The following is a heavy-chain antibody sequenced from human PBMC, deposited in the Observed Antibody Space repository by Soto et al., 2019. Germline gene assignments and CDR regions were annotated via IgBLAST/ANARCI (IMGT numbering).Heavy chain of an antibody. CDR1: GFTFSRYW. CDR2: ITNDGRST. CDR3: ARDGDGDYPVDY. J-gene: IGHJ4*02. D-gene: IGHD4-17*01. Sequence: VQLVESGGGLVQPGESLRLSCAASGFTFSRYWMHWVRQGPGKGLVWVARITNDGRSTGYADSVKGRFTISRDNAKNTLYLQINSRRGEDTAVYYCARDGDGDYPVDYWGQGTLVTVSS. V-gene: IGHV3-74*01.